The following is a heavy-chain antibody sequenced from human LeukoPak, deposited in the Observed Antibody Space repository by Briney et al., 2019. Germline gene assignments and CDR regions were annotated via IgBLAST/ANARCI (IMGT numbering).Heavy chain of an antibody. D-gene: IGHD2-2*01. CDR3: AKSSSILVVPAATGGFSY. V-gene: IGHV1-8*01. Sequence: GASVKVSCKASGYTFTSYDINWVRQATGQGLEWMGWMNPNSGNTGYAQKFQGRVTMTRNTSITTAYMELSSLRSEDTSVYYCAKSSSILVVPAATGGFSYWGQGPLVPVSS. J-gene: IGHJ4*02. CDR2: MNPNSGNT. CDR1: GYTFTSYD.